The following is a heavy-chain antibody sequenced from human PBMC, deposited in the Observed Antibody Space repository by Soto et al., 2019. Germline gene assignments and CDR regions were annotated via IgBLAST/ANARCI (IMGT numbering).Heavy chain of an antibody. V-gene: IGHV3-21*01. CDR3: ARGRREYYYDSSGTYYFDY. CDR1: GFTFSSYS. Sequence: LRLSCAASGFTFSSYSMNWVRQAPGKGLEWVSSISSSSSYIYYADSVKGRFTISRDNAKNSLYLQMNSLRAEDTAVYYCARGRREYYYDSSGTYYFDYWGQGTLVTVSS. CDR2: ISSSSSYI. D-gene: IGHD3-22*01. J-gene: IGHJ4*02.